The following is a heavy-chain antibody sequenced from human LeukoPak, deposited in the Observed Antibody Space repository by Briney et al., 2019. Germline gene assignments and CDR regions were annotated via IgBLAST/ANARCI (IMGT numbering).Heavy chain of an antibody. D-gene: IGHD3-3*01. CDR3: ARDMDDTICGVGAVDI. Sequence: PRGILRLSCAASGFTFDDYSMRRVRQAPGKGLEWGSGTTLTGGSTGYADSVKGRFTISRDNAKNSVYLQMNRLRVEDTALYYCARDMDDTICGVGAVDIWGQGTMVTASS. J-gene: IGHJ3*02. CDR1: GFTFDDYS. V-gene: IGHV3-20*04. CDR2: TTLTGGST.